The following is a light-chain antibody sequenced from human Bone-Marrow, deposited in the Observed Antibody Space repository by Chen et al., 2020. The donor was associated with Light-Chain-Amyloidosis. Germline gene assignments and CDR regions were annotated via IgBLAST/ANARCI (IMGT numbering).Light chain of an antibody. J-gene: IGKJ4*01. V-gene: IGKV3-20*01. Sequence: EIVLTQSPGTLSLSPGEGANLSCRASQTISSNYLTWYQQKFGQAPRLLNYGSSSRATGIPDRFTCIGSGTDFPLTINRLEPEDFAMYYCQQYVTSPLTFGGGTKVEIK. CDR3: QQYVTSPLT. CDR2: GSS. CDR1: QTISSNY.